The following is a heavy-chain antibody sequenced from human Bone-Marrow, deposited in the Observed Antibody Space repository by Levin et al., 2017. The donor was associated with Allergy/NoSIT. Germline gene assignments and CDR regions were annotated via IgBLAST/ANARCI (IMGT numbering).Heavy chain of an antibody. V-gene: IGHV2-5*02. CDR1: GFSLDPVGVG. D-gene: IGHD3-10*01. CDR2: IYWDDDK. Sequence: KSSGPTLVKPTQTLTLTCTFSGFSLDPVGVGVGWIRQPPGKALEWLALIYWDDDKHYSPSLKSRLTITKDTSKNQVVLTMTDMDPKDTATYHCAHRGGDYYSSVYYYYFFMDVWGKGTTVTVSS. CDR3: AHRGGDYYSSVYYYYFFMDV. J-gene: IGHJ6*03.